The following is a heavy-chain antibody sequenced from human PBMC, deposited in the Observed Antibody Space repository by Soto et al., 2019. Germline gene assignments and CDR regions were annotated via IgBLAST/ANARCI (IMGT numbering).Heavy chain of an antibody. D-gene: IGHD2-2*02. Sequence: PSETLSLTCTVSGGSISSGGYYWSWIRQHPGKGLEWIGYIYYSGSTYYNPSLKSRVTISVDTSKNQFSLKLSSVTAADTAVYYCASGVVVPAAIRPYYYGMDVWGQGTTVTAP. CDR3: ASGVVVPAAIRPYYYGMDV. J-gene: IGHJ6*02. CDR2: IYYSGST. CDR1: GGSISSGGYY. V-gene: IGHV4-31*03.